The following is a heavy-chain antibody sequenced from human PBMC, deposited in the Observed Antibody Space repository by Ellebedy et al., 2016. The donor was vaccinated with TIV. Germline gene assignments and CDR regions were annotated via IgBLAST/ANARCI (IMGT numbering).Heavy chain of an antibody. CDR3: GRRKGTTVVTNDAFDI. Sequence: GESLKISCKGSGYSFTSYWIGWVRQMPGKGLEWMGIIYPGDSDTRYSPSFHGQVTISADKSISTAYLQWSSLKASDTARYYCGRRKGTTVVTNDAFDIWGQGTMVTVSS. J-gene: IGHJ3*02. V-gene: IGHV5-51*01. D-gene: IGHD4-23*01. CDR1: GYSFTSYW. CDR2: IYPGDSDT.